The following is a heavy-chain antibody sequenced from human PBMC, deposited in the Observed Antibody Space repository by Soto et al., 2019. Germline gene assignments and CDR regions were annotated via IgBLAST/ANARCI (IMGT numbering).Heavy chain of an antibody. Sequence: PSETLSLTCAVSGGSISSGGYSWSWIRQPPGKGLEWIGYIYHSGSTYYNPSLKSRVTISVDRSKNQFSLKLSSVTAADTAVYYCAREVRDSYGWSGGWFGPWGEGTLVSVAS. V-gene: IGHV4-30-2*01. CDR1: GGSISSGGYS. J-gene: IGHJ5*02. CDR2: IYHSGST. CDR3: AREVRDSYGWSGGWFGP. D-gene: IGHD5-18*01.